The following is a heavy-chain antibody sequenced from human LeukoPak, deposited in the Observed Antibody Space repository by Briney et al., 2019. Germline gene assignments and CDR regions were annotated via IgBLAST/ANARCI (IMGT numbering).Heavy chain of an antibody. D-gene: IGHD5-18*01. V-gene: IGHV3-74*03. CDR2: INTDGSST. Sequence: GGSLRLSCAASGFTFRNNWMHWVRQAPGKGLVWVSRINTDGSSTTYADSVRGRFTISRDNAKNTLYLQMNSLKAEDTAVYYCARIIGYTNQFDYWGQGTLVTVSS. J-gene: IGHJ4*02. CDR3: ARIIGYTNQFDY. CDR1: GFTFRNNW.